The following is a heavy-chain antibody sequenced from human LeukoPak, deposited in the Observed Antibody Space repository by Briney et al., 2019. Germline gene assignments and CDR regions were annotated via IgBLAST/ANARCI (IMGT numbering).Heavy chain of an antibody. CDR2: ISGSGGST. D-gene: IGHD6-19*01. CDR3: AKDKAVALRSGFDY. CDR1: GFTFSSYA. V-gene: IGHV3-23*01. J-gene: IGHJ4*02. Sequence: PGGSLRLSCAASGFTFSSYAMSWVRQAPGKGLEWVSAISGSGGSTYYADSVKGRFTISRDNSKNTLYLQMNSLRAEDTALYYCAKDKAVALRSGFDYWGQGTLVTVSS.